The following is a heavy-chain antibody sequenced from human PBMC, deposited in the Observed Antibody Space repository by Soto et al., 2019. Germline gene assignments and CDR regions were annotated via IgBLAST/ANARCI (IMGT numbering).Heavy chain of an antibody. V-gene: IGHV4-61*08. CDR1: GGSISSAAYC. CDR3: ARHARSSGWFDP. Sequence: SETLSLTCTVSGGSISSAAYCWSWIRQSPDKGLEWIGYIYDGGATNYNPSLRSRVTISVDTSKTQFSLKLSSVTAADTAVYYCARHARSSGWFDPWGQGTLVTVSS. CDR2: IYDGGAT. D-gene: IGHD6-25*01. J-gene: IGHJ5*02.